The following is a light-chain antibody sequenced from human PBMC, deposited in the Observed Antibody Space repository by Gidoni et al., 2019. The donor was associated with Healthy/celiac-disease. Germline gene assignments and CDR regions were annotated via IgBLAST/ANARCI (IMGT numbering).Light chain of an antibody. CDR3: QSYDSSNPLV. CDR1: SGSIASNY. V-gene: IGLV6-57*01. CDR2: DDN. J-gene: IGLJ3*02. Sequence: NFMLSQPHSVSASPGKTVTISCTRSSGSIASNYVQWYQQRPRSSPTTVIYDDNQRPSGVPDRFSCSIDSSSNSASLTISGLKTEDEADYCCQSYDSSNPLVFGGGTKLTVL.